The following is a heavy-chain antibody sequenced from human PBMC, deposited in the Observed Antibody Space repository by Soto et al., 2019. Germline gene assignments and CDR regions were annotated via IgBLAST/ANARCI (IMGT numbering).Heavy chain of an antibody. CDR1: GFTFSAYA. Sequence: PGGSLRLSCAASGFTFSAYARSWVRQAPGKGLEWVSSINVDGSAYYADSVKGRFTISRDNSKSTVFLELSSLRVEDTATFYCAKNYYFDHWGQGTQVTVSS. V-gene: IGHV3-23*01. J-gene: IGHJ4*02. CDR2: INVDGSA. CDR3: AKNYYFDH.